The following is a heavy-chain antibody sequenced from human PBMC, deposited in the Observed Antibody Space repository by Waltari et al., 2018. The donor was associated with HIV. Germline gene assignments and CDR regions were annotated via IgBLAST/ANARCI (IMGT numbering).Heavy chain of an antibody. V-gene: IGHV1-69*01. CDR3: ARGGYYDSSGYFFDY. D-gene: IGHD3-22*01. J-gene: IGHJ4*02. CDR1: GGTFSSYA. CDR2: IIPIFGTA. Sequence: QVQLVQSGAEVKKPGSSVKVSCKASGGTFSSYAISWVRPAPGQGLEWMGGIIPIFGTANYAQEFQSRVTITADESTSTAYMELSSRRSEYTAVYYCARGGYYDSSGYFFDYWGQGTLVTVSS.